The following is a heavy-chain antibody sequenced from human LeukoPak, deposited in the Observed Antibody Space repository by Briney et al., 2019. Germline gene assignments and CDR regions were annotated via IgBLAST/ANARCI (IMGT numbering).Heavy chain of an antibody. V-gene: IGHV3-30*18. D-gene: IGHD6-19*01. CDR1: GFTFSTYG. CDR3: AKATHSGWYGHYDY. Sequence: GGSLNLSCAASGFTFSTYGMDGVRQAPGKGLEGVAVFLNEGSNEYNADSGRGRFTISRDNSKNTLYLQMNSLRTEDTAVYYCAKATHSGWYGHYDYWGQGTLVTVSS. J-gene: IGHJ4*02. CDR2: FLNEGSNE.